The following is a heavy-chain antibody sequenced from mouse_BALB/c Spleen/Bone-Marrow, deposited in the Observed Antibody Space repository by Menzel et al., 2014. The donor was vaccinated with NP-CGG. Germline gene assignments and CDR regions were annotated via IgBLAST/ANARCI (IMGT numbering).Heavy chain of an antibody. D-gene: IGHD2-1*01. V-gene: IGHV1S137*01. CDR1: GYTFTDYA. Sequence: VQLQQSGAELVRPGVSVKISCKGSGYTFTDYAMHWAKQSHAKSLEWIGVISTYYGDASYNQKFKGKATMTVDESSSTAYMELARLTSEDSAIYYCASGNYYYAMDYWGQGTSVTVSS. CDR3: ASGNYYYAMDY. J-gene: IGHJ4*01. CDR2: ISTYYGDA.